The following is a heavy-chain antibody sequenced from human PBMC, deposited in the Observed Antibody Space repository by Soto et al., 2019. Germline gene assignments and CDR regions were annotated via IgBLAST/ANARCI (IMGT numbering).Heavy chain of an antibody. J-gene: IGHJ4*02. V-gene: IGHV6-1*01. CDR2: TYYRSKWYN. Sequence: SQTLSLTCAISGDSVSSNSAAWNWIRQSPSRGLEWLGRTYYRSKWYNDYAVSVKSRITINPDTSKNQFSLQLNSVTPEDTAVYYCARDLWGLRSSWYYFDYWGQGTLVTVSS. CDR3: ARDLWGLRSSWYYFDY. CDR1: GDSVSSNSAA. D-gene: IGHD6-13*01.